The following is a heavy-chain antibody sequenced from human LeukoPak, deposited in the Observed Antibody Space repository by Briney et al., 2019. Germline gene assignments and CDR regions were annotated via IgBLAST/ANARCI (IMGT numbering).Heavy chain of an antibody. CDR3: AKGTVTLAGDDAFDV. Sequence: GGSLRLSCTASGFTFSNYAMNWVRQAPGKGLEWVSGISGSGARTYFAVSVKGRFTISRDNSRNTQYLQMNILRAEDTAVYYCAKGTVTLAGDDAFDVWGQGTMVTDSS. CDR2: ISGSGART. V-gene: IGHV3-23*01. CDR1: GFTFSNYA. D-gene: IGHD6-19*01. J-gene: IGHJ3*01.